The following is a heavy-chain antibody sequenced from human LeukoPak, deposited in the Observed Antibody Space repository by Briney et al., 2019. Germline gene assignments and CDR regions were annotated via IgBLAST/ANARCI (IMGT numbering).Heavy chain of an antibody. CDR2: IYTDGRT. V-gene: IGHV3-66*01. CDR1: GFTVSSKY. Sequence: GGSLRLSCAASGFTVSSKYMNWVRQAPGKGLEWVSVIYTDGRTFYADSVKARFTISRDNSKNTLYLQMNSLRAEDTAVYYCARASLYGTGSYYSDYRGLGTPVTVSS. CDR3: ARASLYGTGSYYSDY. D-gene: IGHD3-10*01. J-gene: IGHJ4*02.